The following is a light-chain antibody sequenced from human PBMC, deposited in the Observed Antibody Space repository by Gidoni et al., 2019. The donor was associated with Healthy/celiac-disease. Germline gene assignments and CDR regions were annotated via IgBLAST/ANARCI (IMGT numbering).Light chain of an antibody. CDR2: GAS. CDR3: QQHNNWPPYT. V-gene: IGKV3-15*01. Sequence: EIVMTQSPATLSVSPGERATLSCRASQSVSSNLAWYQQKPGQAPRLLIYGASTRATGIPARFSGSGSGTEFTLTISSLQSEDFAVYYCQQHNNWPPYTFXQXTKLENK. J-gene: IGKJ2*01. CDR1: QSVSSN.